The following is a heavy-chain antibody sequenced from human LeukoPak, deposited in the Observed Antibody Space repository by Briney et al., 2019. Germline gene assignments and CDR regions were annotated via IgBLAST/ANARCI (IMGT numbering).Heavy chain of an antibody. J-gene: IGHJ3*01. D-gene: IGHD1-14*01. V-gene: IGHV3-11*06. CDR3: ARGRNYGFDV. CDR2: SSTHNGDV. CDR1: GLTVSSNY. Sequence: GGSLRLSCAVSGLTVSSNYMTWVRQAPGKGLEWIAHSSTHNGDVSYADSVKGRFTISRDNAKNTLYLQLESLRDEDTAVYYCARGRNYGFDVWGQGTMVIVSS.